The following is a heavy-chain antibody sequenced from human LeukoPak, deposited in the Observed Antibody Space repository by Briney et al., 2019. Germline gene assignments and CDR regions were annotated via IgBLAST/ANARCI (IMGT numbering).Heavy chain of an antibody. CDR3: GSCYRGPFDN. D-gene: IGHD2-15*01. CDR2: IFHRGGT. Sequence: SETLSLTCTVSNDSISSGDYYWNWIRQPPGKGLEWIGYIFHRGGTSYNPSLKSRILFSVDTSQNQFSLKLNSDCVREILYCSGGSCYRGPFDNWGQGTLVTVSA. J-gene: IGHJ4*02. CDR1: NDSISSGDYY. V-gene: IGHV4-30-4*02.